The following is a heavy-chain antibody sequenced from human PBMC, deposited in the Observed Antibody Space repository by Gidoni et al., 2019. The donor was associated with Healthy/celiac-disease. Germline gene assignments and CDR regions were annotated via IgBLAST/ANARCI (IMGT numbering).Heavy chain of an antibody. D-gene: IGHD1-26*01. CDR3: ARDIVGADIGAFDI. Sequence: REFQGRVTITADESTSTAYMELSSLRSEDTAVYYCARDIVGADIGAFDIWGQGTMVTVSS. V-gene: IGHV1-69*01. J-gene: IGHJ3*02.